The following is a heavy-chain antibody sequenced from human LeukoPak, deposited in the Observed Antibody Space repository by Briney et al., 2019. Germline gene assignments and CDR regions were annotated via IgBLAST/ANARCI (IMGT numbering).Heavy chain of an antibody. Sequence: PGGSLRLSCAASGFTVSSNYMSWVRQAPGKGLVWVSVIYSGGSTYDADSLKGRFTISRDNSKNTLCLQMNSLRAEDTAVYYCARARLIATYFDYWGQGTLVTVSS. CDR3: ARARLIATYFDY. D-gene: IGHD3-16*01. CDR2: IYSGGST. CDR1: GFTVSSNY. J-gene: IGHJ4*02. V-gene: IGHV3-53*01.